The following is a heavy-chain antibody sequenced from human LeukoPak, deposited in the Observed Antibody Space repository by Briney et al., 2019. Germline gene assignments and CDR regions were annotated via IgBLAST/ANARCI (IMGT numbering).Heavy chain of an antibody. CDR2: INHSGST. Sequence: SETLSLTCAVYGGSFSGYYWSWIRQPLGKGLEWIGEINHSGSTNYNPSLKSRVTISVDTSKNQFSLKLSSVTAADTAVYYCARVVAVVPSAVDYWGQGTLVTVSS. V-gene: IGHV4-34*01. J-gene: IGHJ4*02. CDR3: ARVVAVVPSAVDY. CDR1: GGSFSGYY. D-gene: IGHD2-15*01.